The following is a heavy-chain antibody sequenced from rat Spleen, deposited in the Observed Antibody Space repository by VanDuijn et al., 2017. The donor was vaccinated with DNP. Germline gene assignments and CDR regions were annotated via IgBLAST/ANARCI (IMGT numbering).Heavy chain of an antibody. CDR2: INDDGGIT. D-gene: IGHD1-1*01. Sequence: EVQLVETGGGLVQPGRSLKLSCVGSGITFSKHWIYWIRQAPGKGLEWVASINDDGGITYYPDSVKGRFTVSRDVAESIVYLQMSSLRSEDTATYYCAARDFYSALFTYWGQGTLVTVSA. J-gene: IGHJ3*01. V-gene: IGHV5-58*01. CDR1: GITFSKHW. CDR3: AARDFYSALFTY.